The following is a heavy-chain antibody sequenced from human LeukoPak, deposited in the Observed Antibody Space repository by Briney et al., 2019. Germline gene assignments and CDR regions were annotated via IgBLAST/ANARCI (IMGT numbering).Heavy chain of an antibody. D-gene: IGHD2-2*01. Sequence: GESLKISCKDSGYSFTSYWIAWVRRMPGKGLEWMGIIYPGDSDTRYSPSFQGQVTISVDKSVSAAYLQWSSLKASDTAMYYCASPPTRECSSISCPLSYWGQGTLVTVSS. J-gene: IGHJ4*02. CDR2: IYPGDSDT. CDR3: ASPPTRECSSISCPLSY. CDR1: GYSFTSYW. V-gene: IGHV5-51*01.